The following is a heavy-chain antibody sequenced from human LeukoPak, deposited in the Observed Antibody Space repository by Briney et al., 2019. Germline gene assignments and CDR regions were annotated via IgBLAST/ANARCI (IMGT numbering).Heavy chain of an antibody. D-gene: IGHD3-9*01. Sequence: PGGSLRLSCAASGFTFSSYAMHWVRQAPDKGLEWVAVISYGGSNIYYADSVKGRSTISRDNSKNTLYLQMNSLRTEDTAMYYCARDALTGYYSPGYYFDYWGQGTLVTVSS. CDR1: GFTFSSYA. CDR3: ARDALTGYYSPGYYFDY. CDR2: ISYGGSNI. J-gene: IGHJ4*02. V-gene: IGHV3-30-3*01.